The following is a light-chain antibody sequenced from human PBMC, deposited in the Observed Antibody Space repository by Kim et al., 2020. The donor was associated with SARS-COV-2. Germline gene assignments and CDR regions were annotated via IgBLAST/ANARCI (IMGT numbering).Light chain of an antibody. CDR2: EKN. CDR1: RLRSYY. CDR3: NSRESGVNHVV. J-gene: IGLJ3*02. Sequence: ALGQTVRITGQGDRLRSYYASWYQQKPGQAPVLVIYEKNNRPSGIPDRFSGSSSGNTASLTITGAQAEDEADYYCNSRESGVNHVVFGGGTKLTVL. V-gene: IGLV3-19*01.